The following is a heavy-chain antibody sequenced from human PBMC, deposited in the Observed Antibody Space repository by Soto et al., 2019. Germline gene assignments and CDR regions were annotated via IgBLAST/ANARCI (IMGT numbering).Heavy chain of an antibody. CDR2: IYYGGST. CDR1: GGSISSGGYY. J-gene: IGHJ4*01. Sequence: SETLSLTCTVSGGSISSGGYYWSWIRQHPGKGLEWIGYIYYGGSTYYNPSLKSRATISGDTSKNQFSLKLSSVTAADTAVYYCARGGYYYQNSGQNAYDYWGQGILVTVSS. D-gene: IGHD3-22*01. V-gene: IGHV4-31*03. CDR3: ARGGYYYQNSGQNAYDY.